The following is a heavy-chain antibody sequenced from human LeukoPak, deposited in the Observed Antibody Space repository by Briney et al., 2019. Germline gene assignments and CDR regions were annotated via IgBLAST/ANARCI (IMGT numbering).Heavy chain of an antibody. J-gene: IGHJ4*02. CDR1: GFTFGDYT. V-gene: IGHV3-49*03. CDR3: TGDYGLGKGPY. Sequence: GGSLRLSCTASGFTFGDYTMSWFRQAPGKGLEWVGFSRSKGYGGTTEYAASVKGRFTISRDDSKSIAYLQMSSLKTEDTAVYYCTGDYGLGKGPYWGQGTLVTVPS. D-gene: IGHD7-27*01. CDR2: SRSKGYGGTT.